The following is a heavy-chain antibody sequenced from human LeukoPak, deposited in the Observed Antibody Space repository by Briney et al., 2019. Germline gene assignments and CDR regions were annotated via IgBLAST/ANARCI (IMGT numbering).Heavy chain of an antibody. CDR2: IIPIFGTA. D-gene: IGHD1-7*01. CDR1: GGTFSSYA. Sequence: GASVKVSCKASGGTFSSYAISWVRQAPGQGLEWMGGIIPIFGTANYAQKFQGRVTITADKSTSTAYMELSSLRSEDTAVYYCARTDWNSYNWFDPWGQGTLVTVSS. V-gene: IGHV1-69*06. J-gene: IGHJ5*02. CDR3: ARTDWNSYNWFDP.